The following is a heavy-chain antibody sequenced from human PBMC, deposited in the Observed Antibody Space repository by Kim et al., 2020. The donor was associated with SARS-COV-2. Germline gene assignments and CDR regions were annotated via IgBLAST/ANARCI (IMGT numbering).Heavy chain of an antibody. J-gene: IGHJ6*02. Sequence: ASVKVSCKASGYTFTSYDINWVRQATGQGLEWMGWMNPNSGNTGYAQKFQGRVTMTRNTSISTAYMELSSLRSEDTAVYYCAREYSSGWYPLEYYYGMDVWGQGTTVTVSS. CDR1: GYTFTSYD. CDR3: AREYSSGWYPLEYYYGMDV. CDR2: MNPNSGNT. V-gene: IGHV1-8*01. D-gene: IGHD6-19*01.